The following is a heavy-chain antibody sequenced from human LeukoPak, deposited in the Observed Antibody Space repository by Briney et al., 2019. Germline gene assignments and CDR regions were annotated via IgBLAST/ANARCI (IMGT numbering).Heavy chain of an antibody. CDR1: GGSISSYY. Sequence: SETLSLTCTVSGGSISSYYWSWIRQPPGKGLEWIGYIYYSGSTNYNPSLKSRVTISVDTSKNQFSLKLSSVTAADTAVYYCARAEDTAMGPVDYWGQGTLVTVSS. J-gene: IGHJ4*02. CDR2: IYYSGST. D-gene: IGHD5-18*01. V-gene: IGHV4-59*12. CDR3: ARAEDTAMGPVDY.